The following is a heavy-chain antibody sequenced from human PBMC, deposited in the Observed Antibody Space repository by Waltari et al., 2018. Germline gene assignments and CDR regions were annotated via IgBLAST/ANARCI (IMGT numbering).Heavy chain of an antibody. CDR1: GGSISSYY. CDR3: ARQSGYYRYYFDY. D-gene: IGHD3-22*01. CDR2: IYYSGST. J-gene: IGHJ4*02. Sequence: QVQLQESGPGLVKPSETLSLTCTVFGGSISSYYWIWLRQPPGKGLEWIGYIYYSGSTNYNPSLKSRVTISVDTSKNQFSLKLTSVTAAETAVYYCARQSGYYRYYFDYWGQGSLVTVSS. V-gene: IGHV4-59*01.